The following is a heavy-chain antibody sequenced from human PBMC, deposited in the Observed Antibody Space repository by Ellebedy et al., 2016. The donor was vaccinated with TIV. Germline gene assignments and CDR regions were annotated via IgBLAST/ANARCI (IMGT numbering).Heavy chain of an antibody. V-gene: IGHV3-43D*03. CDR1: GFTFDDYT. CDR2: ISWDGGST. CDR3: AKDYRGGYYYYMDV. Sequence: GGSLRLSCAASGFTFDDYTMHWVRQAPGKGLEWVSLISWDGGSTYYADSVKGRFTISRDNSKNSLYLQMNSLRAEDTALYYCAKDYRGGYYYYMDVWGKGTTVTVSS. J-gene: IGHJ6*03. D-gene: IGHD3-10*01.